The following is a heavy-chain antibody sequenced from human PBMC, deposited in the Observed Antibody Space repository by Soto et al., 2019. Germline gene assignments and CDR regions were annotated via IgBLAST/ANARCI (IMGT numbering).Heavy chain of an antibody. J-gene: IGHJ4*02. Sequence: PLGSLRLSCAASRFTFSSYAMIWVLPSPGKGLEWVSAISGSGGSTYYADSVKGRFTISRDNSKNTLYLQMNSLRAEDTAVYYCAKVRHYDSSGYYYWGQGTLVTVS. D-gene: IGHD3-22*01. CDR2: ISGSGGST. CDR1: RFTFSSYA. V-gene: IGHV3-23*01. CDR3: AKVRHYDSSGYYY.